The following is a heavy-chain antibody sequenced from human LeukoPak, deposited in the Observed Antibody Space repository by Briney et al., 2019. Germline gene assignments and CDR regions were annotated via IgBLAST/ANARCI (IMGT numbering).Heavy chain of an antibody. J-gene: IGHJ4*02. V-gene: IGHV3-23*01. CDR3: AKGDYYDFWSGLDY. Sequence: PGGSLRLSCAASGFTFSSYAMSWVRQAPGKGLEWVSAISGSGGSTYYADSVKGRFTISRDNSKNTLYLQMNSLRAEDAAVYYCAKGDYYDFWSGLDYWGQGTLVTVSS. CDR1: GFTFSSYA. D-gene: IGHD3-3*01. CDR2: ISGSGGST.